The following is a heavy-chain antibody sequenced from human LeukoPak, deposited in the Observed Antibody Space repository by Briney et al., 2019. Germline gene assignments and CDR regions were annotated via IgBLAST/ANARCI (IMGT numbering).Heavy chain of an antibody. J-gene: IGHJ4*02. D-gene: IGHD2-2*01. V-gene: IGHV1-2*02. CDR3: AREGNLGYCSSTSCYGPLDY. Sequence: ASVKVSCKASRYTFTGYYMHWVRQAPGQGLEWMGWINPNSGGTDYAQKFQGRVTMTRDTSISTAYMELSRLRSDDTAVYYCAREGNLGYCSSTSCYGPLDYWGQGTLVTVSS. CDR2: INPNSGGT. CDR1: RYTFTGYY.